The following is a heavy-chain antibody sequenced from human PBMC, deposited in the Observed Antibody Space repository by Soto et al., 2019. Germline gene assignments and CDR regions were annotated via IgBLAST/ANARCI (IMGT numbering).Heavy chain of an antibody. V-gene: IGHV3-23*01. D-gene: IGHD6-19*01. CDR1: GFTFSSYA. CDR3: AKDRRQYAMAGTSDFDY. J-gene: IGHJ4*02. CDR2: ISGSVGST. Sequence: GGSLRLSCAASGFTFSSYAMSWVRHAPGKGLEWVSAISGSVGSTYYADSAKGRFTISRDNSKNTLYLQMNSLRAEDTAVYFCAKDRRQYAMAGTSDFDYWGQGTLVTVSS.